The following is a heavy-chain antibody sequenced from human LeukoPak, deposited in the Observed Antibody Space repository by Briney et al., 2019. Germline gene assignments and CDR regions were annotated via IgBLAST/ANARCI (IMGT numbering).Heavy chain of an antibody. D-gene: IGHD3-16*02. CDR2: IRYDGSNK. Sequence: GGSLRLSCAASGFTFSSYGMRWVRQAPGKGLEWVAFIRYDGSNKYYADSVKGRFTISRDNSKNTLYLQMNSLRAEDTAVYYCAKLYDYVWGSYRSYDAFDIWGQGTMVTVSS. CDR3: AKLYDYVWGSYRSYDAFDI. CDR1: GFTFSSYG. J-gene: IGHJ3*02. V-gene: IGHV3-30*02.